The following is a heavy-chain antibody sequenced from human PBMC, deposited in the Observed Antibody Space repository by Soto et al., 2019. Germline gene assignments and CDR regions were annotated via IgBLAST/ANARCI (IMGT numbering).Heavy chain of an antibody. CDR3: ARDLVVITPAAFDI. D-gene: IGHD3-22*01. CDR2: IWYDGSNK. Sequence: PGGSLRLSCAASGFTFSSYGMHWVRQAPGKGLEWVAVIWYDGSNKYYADSVKGRFTISRDNSKNTLYLHMNSLRAEDTAVYYCARDLVVITPAAFDIWGQGTMVPVSS. V-gene: IGHV3-33*01. CDR1: GFTFSSYG. J-gene: IGHJ3*02.